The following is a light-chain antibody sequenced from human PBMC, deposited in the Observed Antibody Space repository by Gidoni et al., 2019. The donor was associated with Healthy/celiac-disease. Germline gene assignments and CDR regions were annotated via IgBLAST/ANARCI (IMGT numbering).Light chain of an antibody. V-gene: IGKV2-28*01. CDR3: MQALQTPLT. Sequence: DIVLSPCALSVTVTPGGPASIPCRSSQSLLHSNGYNYLDWYLQKPGQSPRLLIYLGSNRASGIPDRFSGSGSGTDFTLKISRVEAEDVGVYYCMQALQTPLTFGGGTKVEIK. J-gene: IGKJ4*01. CDR2: LGS. CDR1: QSLLHSNGYNY.